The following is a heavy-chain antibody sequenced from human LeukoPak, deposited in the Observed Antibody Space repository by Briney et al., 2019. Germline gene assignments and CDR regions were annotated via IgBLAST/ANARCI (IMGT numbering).Heavy chain of an antibody. CDR1: GFTFSNYA. CDR2: ISGSGGST. J-gene: IGHJ4*02. V-gene: IGHV3-23*01. Sequence: PGGSLRLSCAASGFTFSNYAMSWVRQAPGKGLEWVSAISGSGGSTYYADSVKGRFTISRDNSKNTLYLHMNIMRAEDTDVYYCAKDIVVIGITYFDYWGQGTLVTVSS. D-gene: IGHD3-22*01. CDR3: AKDIVVIGITYFDY.